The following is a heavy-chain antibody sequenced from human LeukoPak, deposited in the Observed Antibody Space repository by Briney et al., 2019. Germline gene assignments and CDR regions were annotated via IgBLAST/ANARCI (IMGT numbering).Heavy chain of an antibody. J-gene: IGHJ4*02. D-gene: IGHD6-19*01. CDR2: ISWNAIST. CDR1: GFIFDDYT. Sequence: PGGSLRLSCAVSGFIFDDYTMHWVRQPPGKGLEGVSLISWNAISTYYADSVRGRFTISRDNSKNSLYLQMNSLRAEDTAVYYCARDLGQWLVTGTFDYWGQGTLVTVSS. CDR3: ARDLGQWLVTGTFDY. V-gene: IGHV3-43*01.